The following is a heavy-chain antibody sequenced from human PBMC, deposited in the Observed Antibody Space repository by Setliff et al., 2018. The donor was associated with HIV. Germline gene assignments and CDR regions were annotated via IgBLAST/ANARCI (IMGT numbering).Heavy chain of an antibody. V-gene: IGHV3-72*01. J-gene: IGHJ6*03. CDR1: GFVLSNYW. CDR3: ARGRLLWSGSYYYYYMDV. D-gene: IGHD3-10*01. Sequence: LRLSCAASGFVLSNYWMHWVRQSPGKGLEWVGRSRNKANSYTTEYAASVKGRFTISRDDSKNSLYLQMNSLKTEDTAVYYCARGRLLWSGSYYYYYMDVWGKGTTVTVSS. CDR2: SRNKANSYTT.